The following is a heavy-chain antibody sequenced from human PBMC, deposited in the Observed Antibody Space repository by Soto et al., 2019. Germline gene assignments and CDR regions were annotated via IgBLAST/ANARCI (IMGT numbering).Heavy chain of an antibody. J-gene: IGHJ6*02. CDR1: GYTFTSYG. Sequence: ASVKVSCKASGYTFTSYGISWVRQAPGQGLEWMGWISAYNGNTNYAQKLQGRVTMTTDTSTSTAYMELRSLRSDDTAVYYCARTRYCTNGVCYTGHYYYYYGMDVWGQGTTVTVSS. CDR3: ARTRYCTNGVCYTGHYYYYYGMDV. V-gene: IGHV1-18*04. CDR2: ISAYNGNT. D-gene: IGHD2-8*01.